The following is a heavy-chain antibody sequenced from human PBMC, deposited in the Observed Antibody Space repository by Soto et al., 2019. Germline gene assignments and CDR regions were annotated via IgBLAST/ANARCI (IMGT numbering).Heavy chain of an antibody. Sequence: SGPTLVNPTQTLTLTCPFSGFSLTTSGVAVGWIRQPPGKALEWLALIYWDDDKRYSPSLKNRLTITKDTSKNQVVLTMTNMDPVDTATYYCAHRRAPHRARLLREYYFDYWGQGILVTVS. D-gene: IGHD3-22*01. CDR2: IYWDDDK. J-gene: IGHJ4*02. V-gene: IGHV2-5*02. CDR3: AHRRAPHRARLLREYYFDY. CDR1: GFSLTTSGVA.